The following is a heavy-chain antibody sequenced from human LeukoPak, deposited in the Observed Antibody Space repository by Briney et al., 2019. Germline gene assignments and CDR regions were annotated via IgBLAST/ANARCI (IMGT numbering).Heavy chain of an antibody. CDR3: AHSYYGSGRFFPYYYYGMDV. D-gene: IGHD3-10*01. J-gene: IGHJ6*02. Sequence: SGPTLVKPTQTLTLTCTFSGFSLSTSGVGVGWIRQPPGKALEWLALIYWDDDKRYSPSLKSRLTITKDTSKNQVVLTMTNMDTVDTATYYCAHSYYGSGRFFPYYYYGMDVWGQGTTVTVSS. CDR1: GFSLSTSGVG. CDR2: IYWDDDK. V-gene: IGHV2-5*02.